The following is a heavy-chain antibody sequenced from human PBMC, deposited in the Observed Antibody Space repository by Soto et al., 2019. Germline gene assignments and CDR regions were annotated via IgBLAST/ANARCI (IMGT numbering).Heavy chain of an antibody. CDR3: ARRYGGNFDY. J-gene: IGHJ4*02. CDR2: IYYSGST. V-gene: IGHV4-59*01. CDR1: GGSISSYY. D-gene: IGHD1-26*01. Sequence: SETLSLTCTVSGGSISSYYRSWIRQPPGKGLEWIGYIYYSGSTNYNPSLKSRVTISVDTSKNQFSLKLTSVTAADTAVYYCARRYGGNFDYWGQGTLVTVSS.